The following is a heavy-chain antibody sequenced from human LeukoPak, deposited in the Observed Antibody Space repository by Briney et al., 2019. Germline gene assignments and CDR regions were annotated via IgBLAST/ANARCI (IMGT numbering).Heavy chain of an antibody. CDR1: GFTFRSYA. Sequence: GGSLRLSCTASGFTFRSYAMNWVRQAPGKGLEWVSVISLNDGSTYYADSVRGRFTTSRDNSKNTLYLQMNSLRAEDTAVYYCAKEEVRSDIVVVPAAIDYWGQGTLVTVSS. CDR2: ISLNDGST. CDR3: AKEEVRSDIVVVPAAIDY. J-gene: IGHJ4*02. D-gene: IGHD2-2*01. V-gene: IGHV3-23*01.